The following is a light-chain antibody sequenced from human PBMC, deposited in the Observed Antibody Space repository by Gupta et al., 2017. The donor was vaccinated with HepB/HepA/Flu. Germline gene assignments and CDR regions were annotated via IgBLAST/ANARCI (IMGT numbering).Light chain of an antibody. CDR2: GNS. J-gene: IGLJ2*01. CDR3: PSYDNTLSGSL. V-gene: IGLV1-40*01. Sequence: SVLTQPPSVPGAPGQWVTISCTGSSSNIGAGYGVHWYQQLPRTAPKLLISGNSRRPSGVPDRFSGSKSGTSASLAITGLQAEDEADYYCPSYDNTLSGSLFGGGTRLIVL. CDR1: SSNIGAGYG.